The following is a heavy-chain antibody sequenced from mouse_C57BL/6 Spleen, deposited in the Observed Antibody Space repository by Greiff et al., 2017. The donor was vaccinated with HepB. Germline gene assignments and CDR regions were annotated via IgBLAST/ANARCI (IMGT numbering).Heavy chain of an antibody. CDR2: ISSGSSTI. CDR1: GFTFSDYG. J-gene: IGHJ3*01. Sequence: EVMLVESGGGLVKPGGSLKLSCAASGFTFSDYGMHWVRQAPEKGLEWVAYISSGSSTIYYADTVKGRFTISRYNAKNTLFLQMTSLRSEDTAMYYCARREGLAWFAYWGQGTLVTVSA. CDR3: ARREGLAWFAY. V-gene: IGHV5-17*01.